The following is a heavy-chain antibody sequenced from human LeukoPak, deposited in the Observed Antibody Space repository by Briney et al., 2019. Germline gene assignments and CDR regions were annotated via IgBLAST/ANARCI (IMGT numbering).Heavy chain of an antibody. J-gene: IGHJ4*02. CDR3: ARDRPGYYDSSGYRDY. V-gene: IGHV4-39*07. CDR1: GFTFSSYS. CDR2: IYYSGST. D-gene: IGHD3-22*01. Sequence: GSLRLSCAASGFTFSSYSMNWVRQAPGKGLEWIGSIYYSGSTYYNPSLKSRVTISVDTSKNQFSLKLSSVTAADTAVYYCARDRPGYYDSSGYRDYWGQGTLVTVSS.